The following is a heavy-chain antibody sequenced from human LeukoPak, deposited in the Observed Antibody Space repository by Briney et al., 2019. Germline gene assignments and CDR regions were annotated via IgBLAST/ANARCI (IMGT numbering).Heavy chain of an antibody. CDR2: IYYSGST. D-gene: IGHD6-13*01. CDR3: ARRMAAAGSYWFDP. Sequence: SEPLSLTCTVSGGSISSYYWSWIRQPPGKGLEWIGYIYYSGSTNYNPSLKSRVTISVDTSKNQFSLKLSSVTAADTAVYYCARRMAAAGSYWFDPWGQGTLVTVSS. CDR1: GGSISSYY. V-gene: IGHV4-59*08. J-gene: IGHJ5*02.